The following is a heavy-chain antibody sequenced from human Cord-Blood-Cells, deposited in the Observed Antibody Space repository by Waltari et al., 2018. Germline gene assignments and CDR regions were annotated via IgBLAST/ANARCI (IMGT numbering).Heavy chain of an antibody. Sequence: EVQLLESGGGLVQPGGSLRLSCAASGFTFSSYAMSWVRQAPGKGLEWVSAISGSGGSTYYADSVKGRFTISRDNSKNTLYLQMNSLRAEDTAVYYCAKELRYFDWLLTYFDYWGHGTLVTVSS. CDR2: ISGSGGST. CDR1: GFTFSSYA. V-gene: IGHV3-23*01. CDR3: AKELRYFDWLLTYFDY. J-gene: IGHJ4*01. D-gene: IGHD3-9*01.